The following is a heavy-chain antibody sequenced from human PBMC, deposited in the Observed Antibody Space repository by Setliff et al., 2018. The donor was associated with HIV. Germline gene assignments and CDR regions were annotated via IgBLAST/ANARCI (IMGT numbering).Heavy chain of an antibody. Sequence: SGPTLVNPTQTLTLTCTFSGFSLSTSGVGVGWIRQPPGKALDWLAIIYWDDDTRYNASLKSRLTITKDTSKNQVVLTMTNMDPVDTATYYCAHTEDREYYFDYWGQGTLVTVSS. V-gene: IGHV2-5*02. J-gene: IGHJ4*02. D-gene: IGHD2-15*01. CDR3: AHTEDREYYFDY. CDR1: GFSLSTSGVG. CDR2: IYWDDDT.